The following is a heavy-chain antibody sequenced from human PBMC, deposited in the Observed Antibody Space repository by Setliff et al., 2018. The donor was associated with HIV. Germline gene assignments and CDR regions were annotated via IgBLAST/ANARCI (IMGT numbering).Heavy chain of an antibody. J-gene: IGHJ4*02. V-gene: IGHV3-20*04. CDR3: AREAYDVLTPHAHIDY. CDR1: GFTFDDFG. CDR2: INWNGAIT. Sequence: GGSLRLSCAASGFTFDDFGMTWVRQRPEKGLEWVSGINWNGAITDYADSVKGRFTISRDNAKNSLHLQMNSLRAEDAAFYYCAREAYDVLTPHAHIDYWGQGVLVTVSS. D-gene: IGHD3-9*01.